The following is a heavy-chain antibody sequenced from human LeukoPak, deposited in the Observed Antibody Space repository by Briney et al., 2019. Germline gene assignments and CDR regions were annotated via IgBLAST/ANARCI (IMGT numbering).Heavy chain of an antibody. CDR2: IYYSGST. V-gene: IGHV4-59*08. CDR3: ARYDPQLVY. J-gene: IGHJ4*02. D-gene: IGHD6-6*01. Sequence: PSETLSLTCTVSGGSISSYYWSWIRQPPGKGLEWIGYIYYSGSTNYNPSLKSRVTISADASKNQFSLKLSSVTAADTAVYYCARYDPQLVYWGQGTLVTVSS. CDR1: GGSISSYY.